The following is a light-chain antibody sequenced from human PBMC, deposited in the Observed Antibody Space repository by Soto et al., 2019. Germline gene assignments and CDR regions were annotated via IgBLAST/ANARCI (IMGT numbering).Light chain of an antibody. CDR2: GAS. J-gene: IGKJ1*01. V-gene: IGKV3-15*01. Sequence: RAMTQSPAPLSLSPGERATLSCRASRSVSSNLAWYQQKPGQAPRLLIYGASTRATGVPARFSGSGSGTEFTLTISSLQPYDFATYYCQQYNSYSFGQGTKVDIK. CDR3: QQYNSYS. CDR1: RSVSSN.